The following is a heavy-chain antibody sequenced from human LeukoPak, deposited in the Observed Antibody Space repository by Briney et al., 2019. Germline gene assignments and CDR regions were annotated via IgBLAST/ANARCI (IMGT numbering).Heavy chain of an antibody. CDR2: IIPIFGTA. V-gene: IGHV1-69*13. CDR1: GYTFTGYH. J-gene: IGHJ4*02. CDR3: ARILSSAYYYDSSGYN. Sequence: GASVKVSCKASGYTFTGYHMHWVRQAPGQGLEWMGGIIPIFGTANYAQKFQGRVTITADESTSTAYMELSSLRSEDTAVYYCARILSSAYYYDSSGYNWGQGTLVTVSS. D-gene: IGHD3-22*01.